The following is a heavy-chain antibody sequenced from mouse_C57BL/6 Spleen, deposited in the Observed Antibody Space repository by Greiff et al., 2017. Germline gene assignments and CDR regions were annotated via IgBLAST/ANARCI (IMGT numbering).Heavy chain of an antibody. Sequence: EVQLVESGPGLVKPSQSLSLTCSVTGYSITSGYYWNLIRQLPGNKLELMGYISYDGSNNYNPSLKNRITIMRETSKNQFLLKLNSLTTEDTATYYCARDGDRLWFDYWGQGTTLTVSS. D-gene: IGHD1-1*02. J-gene: IGHJ2*01. CDR3: ARDGDRLWFDY. V-gene: IGHV3-6*01. CDR2: ISYDGSN. CDR1: GYSITSGYY.